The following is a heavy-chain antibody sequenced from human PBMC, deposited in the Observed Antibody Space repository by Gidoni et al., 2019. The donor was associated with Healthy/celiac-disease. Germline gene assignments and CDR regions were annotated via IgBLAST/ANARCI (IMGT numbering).Heavy chain of an antibody. Sequence: EVQLLASGGGLVQPGGYLRLCCAASGFNISSYAMSWVRQAPGKGLEWVSAISGSGCSTYYADSVKGRFTISRDNSKNTLYLQMNSLRAEDTAVYYCAKYNAGIQLWFDYWGQGTLFTVSS. CDR1: GFNISSYA. CDR2: ISGSGCST. D-gene: IGHD5-18*01. CDR3: AKYNAGIQLWFDY. J-gene: IGHJ4*02. V-gene: IGHV3-23*01.